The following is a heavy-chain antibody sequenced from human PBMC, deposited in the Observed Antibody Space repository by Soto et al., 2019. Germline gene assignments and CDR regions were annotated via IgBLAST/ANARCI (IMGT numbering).Heavy chain of an antibody. CDR3: ARVTSYYDFWSGPTVFYYGMDV. D-gene: IGHD3-3*01. Sequence: ETLSLTCAVYGGSFSGYYWSWIRQPPGKGLEWIGEINHSGSTNYNPSLKSRVTISVDTSKNQFSLKLSSVTAADTAVYYCARVTSYYDFWSGPTVFYYGMDVWGQGTTVTVSS. CDR1: GGSFSGYY. J-gene: IGHJ6*02. V-gene: IGHV4-34*01. CDR2: INHSGST.